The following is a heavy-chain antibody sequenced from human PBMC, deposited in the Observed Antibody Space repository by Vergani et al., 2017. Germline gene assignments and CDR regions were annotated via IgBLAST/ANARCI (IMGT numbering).Heavy chain of an antibody. CDR1: GGSFSGYY. J-gene: IGHJ4*02. CDR3: AREDYYDSRGYY. Sequence: QVQLQQWGAGLLKPSETLSLTCAVYGGSFSGYYWSWIRQPPGKGLEWIGEINHSGSTNYNPSLKSRVTISVDTSKNQFSLKLSSVTAADTAVYYCAREDYYDSRGYYWGQGTLVTVSS. D-gene: IGHD3-22*01. V-gene: IGHV4-34*01. CDR2: INHSGST.